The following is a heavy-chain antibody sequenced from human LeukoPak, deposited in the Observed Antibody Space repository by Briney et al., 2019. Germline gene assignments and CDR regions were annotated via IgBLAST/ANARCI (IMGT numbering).Heavy chain of an antibody. CDR3: ARLENYYYYGMDV. J-gene: IGHJ6*02. D-gene: IGHD1-1*01. CDR1: GGSISSYY. Sequence: PSETLSLTCTVSGGSISSYYWSWIRQPPGKGLEWIGYIYYSGSTNYNPSLKGRVTISVDTSKNQFSLKLSSVTAADTAVYYCARLENYYYYGMDVWGQGTTVTVSS. V-gene: IGHV4-59*08. CDR2: IYYSGST.